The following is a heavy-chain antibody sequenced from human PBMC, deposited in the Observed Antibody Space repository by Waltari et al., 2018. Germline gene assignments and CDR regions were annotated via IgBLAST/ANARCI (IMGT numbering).Heavy chain of an antibody. CDR2: IGSTGDVI. D-gene: IGHD4-17*01. Sequence: EVQLVESGGGLVQPGGSLRLSCAAFGLTFSDDGMNWVRQAPGKVLEWVSYIGSTGDVIYYADSVKGRFTISRDNAKNSLFLHLSSLTGEDTAVYYCVRRLRWSRAYWGQGTPVTVSS. V-gene: IGHV3-48*03. CDR1: GLTFSDDG. CDR3: VRRLRWSRAY. J-gene: IGHJ4*02.